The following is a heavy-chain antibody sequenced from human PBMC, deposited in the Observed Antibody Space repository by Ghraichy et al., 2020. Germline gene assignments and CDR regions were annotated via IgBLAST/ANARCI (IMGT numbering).Heavy chain of an antibody. CDR2: IIPIFGTA. V-gene: IGHV1-69*13. CDR3: ARDPRPYYYDSSGYYSGHSWAAFDI. J-gene: IGHJ3*02. D-gene: IGHD3-22*01. CDR1: GGTFSSYA. Sequence: SVKVSCKASGGTFSSYAISWVRQAPGQGLEWMGRIIPIFGTANYAQKFQGRVTITADESTSTAYMELSSLRSEDTAVYYCARDPRPYYYDSSGYYSGHSWAAFDIWGKGTMVTVSS.